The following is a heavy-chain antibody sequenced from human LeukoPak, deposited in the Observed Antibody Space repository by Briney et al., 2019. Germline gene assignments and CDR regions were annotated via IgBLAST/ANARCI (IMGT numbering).Heavy chain of an antibody. CDR2: IWYDGSNK. D-gene: IGHD3-22*01. CDR1: GFTFSSYG. Sequence: PGRSLRLSCAASGFTFSSYGMHWVRQAPGKGLEWVAVIWYDGSNKYYADSVKGRFTISRDNSKNTLYLQMNSLRAEDTAVYYCARDSSQTMIVVAPRYWGQGTLVTVSS. CDR3: ARDSSQTMIVVAPRY. V-gene: IGHV3-33*01. J-gene: IGHJ4*02.